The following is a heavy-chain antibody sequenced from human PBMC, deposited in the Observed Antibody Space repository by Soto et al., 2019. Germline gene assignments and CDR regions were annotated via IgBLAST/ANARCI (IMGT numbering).Heavy chain of an antibody. D-gene: IGHD6-19*01. CDR3: AKGGRQWLVPSYFND. J-gene: IGHJ4*02. Sequence: VQLVESGGGVVQPGRSLRLSCAASGFTFSDYAMHWVRQAPGKGLEWVAVVSHDGRNTHYADSVKGRFTISRDSSQHTVSVAMTSLSAEDTAVYYCAKGGRQWLVPSYFNDWGQGALVTVSS. CDR2: VSHDGRNT. V-gene: IGHV3-30*18. CDR1: GFTFSDYA.